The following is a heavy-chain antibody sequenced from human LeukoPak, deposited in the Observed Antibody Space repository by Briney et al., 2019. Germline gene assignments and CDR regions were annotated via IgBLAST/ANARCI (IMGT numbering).Heavy chain of an antibody. CDR1: GFTFRDYY. CDR2: ISSSRSYT. Sequence: GGSLRLSCAASGFTFRDYYMSGIRQAPGKGREGVSYISSSRSYTNYADSVKDRFTISSANAKNSPYLQMNSLRAEATAVYYCAAFEGSACSFDYWGQGTLVTVSS. V-gene: IGHV3-11*03. J-gene: IGHJ4*02. D-gene: IGHD6-19*01. CDR3: AAFEGSACSFDY.